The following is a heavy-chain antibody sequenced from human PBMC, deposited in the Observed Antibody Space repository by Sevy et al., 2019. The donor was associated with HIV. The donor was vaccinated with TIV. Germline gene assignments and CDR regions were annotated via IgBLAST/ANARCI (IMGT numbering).Heavy chain of an antibody. CDR1: GFIFGGYS. CDR3: SRDQWQQVVRPHCDY. CDR2: IRSKAFGRTT. J-gene: IGHJ4*02. V-gene: IGHV3-49*04. Sequence: GGSLRLSCTASGFIFGGYSVSWVRQAPGKGLEWVGFIRSKAFGRTTDFAASVKGRFTISRDNSKSMAYLQMNSLKPEDTAVYYCSRDQWQQVVRPHCDYWGQGTLVTVSS. D-gene: IGHD6-13*01.